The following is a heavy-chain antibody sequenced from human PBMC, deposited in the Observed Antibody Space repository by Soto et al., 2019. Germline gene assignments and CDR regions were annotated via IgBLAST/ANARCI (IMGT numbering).Heavy chain of an antibody. CDR2: IYNSGIT. CDR1: GGSISSGDYS. CDR3: ARGVTVFGLVSRFWFDP. D-gene: IGHD3-3*01. J-gene: IGHJ5*02. V-gene: IGHV4-30-4*01. Sequence: QVLLQESGPGLVKSSQTLSLTCTVSGGSISSGDYSWSWVRQSPGKGLEWIGHIYNSGITYYNTSLKSRVVISIDTSRNQFSMRLNSLTAADRAVYFCARGVTVFGLVSRFWFDPWGQGTVVTVSS.